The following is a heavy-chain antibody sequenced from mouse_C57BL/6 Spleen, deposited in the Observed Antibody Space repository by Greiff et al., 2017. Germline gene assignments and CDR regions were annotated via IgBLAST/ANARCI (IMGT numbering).Heavy chain of an antibody. CDR2: INPSTGGT. Sequence: VQLQQSGPELVKPGASVKISCKASGYSFTGYYMNWVKQSPEKSLEWIGEINPSTGGTTYNQKFKAKATLTVDKSSSTAYMQLKSLTSEDSAVYYCARPYYDYDRAMDYWGQGTSVTVSS. CDR1: GYSFTGYY. V-gene: IGHV1-42*01. J-gene: IGHJ4*01. CDR3: ARPYYDYDRAMDY. D-gene: IGHD2-4*01.